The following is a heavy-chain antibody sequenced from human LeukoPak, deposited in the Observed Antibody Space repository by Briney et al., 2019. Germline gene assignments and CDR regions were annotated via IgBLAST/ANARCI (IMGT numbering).Heavy chain of an antibody. Sequence: SETLSLTCAVYGGSFSGYYWSWIRKPPEKGLEWIGEFNHSGSTNYNPSLKSRVTVSVDTSKNQFSLRLTSVTAADTAVYYCARSVPSLDYLFDSWGHGTLVTVSS. J-gene: IGHJ5*01. V-gene: IGHV4-34*01. CDR2: FNHSGST. CDR1: GGSFSGYY. CDR3: ARSVPSLDYLFDS. D-gene: IGHD4-11*01.